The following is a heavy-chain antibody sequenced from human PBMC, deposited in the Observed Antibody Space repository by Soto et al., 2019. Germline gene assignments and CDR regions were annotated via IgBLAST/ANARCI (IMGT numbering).Heavy chain of an antibody. CDR2: VYSSGNT. J-gene: IGHJ4*02. V-gene: IGHV4-4*07. Sequence: QVQLQESGPGLVKPSETLSLTCTVSGGSISFYYWSWIRQPAGKGLEWIGRVYSSGNTNYNPSLKSRRTMSVDTSNNQFSLKLRSVTAADTAMYYCARDRRGGTRPHYYDSSGYYNPFDRWGQGTLVTVSS. D-gene: IGHD3-22*01. CDR3: ARDRRGGTRPHYYDSSGYYNPFDR. CDR1: GGSISFYY.